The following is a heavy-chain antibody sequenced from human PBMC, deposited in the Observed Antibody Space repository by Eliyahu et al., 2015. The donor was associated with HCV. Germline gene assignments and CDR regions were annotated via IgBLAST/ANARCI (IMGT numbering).Heavy chain of an antibody. CDR3: ARTYSSSWPNWYFDL. CDR1: GYTFTSYD. CDR2: MNPNRGKP. D-gene: IGHD6-13*01. J-gene: IGHJ2*01. Sequence: QVQLVQSGAEVKKPGASVKVSCKASGYTFTSYDINWVRQATGQGLEWMGWMNPNRGKPGYAQKFQDRVTMTRNTSISTAYMELSSLRSEDTAVYYCARTYSSSWPNWYFDLWGRGTLVTVSS. V-gene: IGHV1-8*01.